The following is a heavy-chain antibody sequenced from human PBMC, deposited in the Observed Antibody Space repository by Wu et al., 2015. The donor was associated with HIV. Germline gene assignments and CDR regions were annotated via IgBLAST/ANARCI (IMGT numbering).Heavy chain of an antibody. CDR2: INPSGGST. CDR1: GYTFTSYY. Sequence: QVQLVQSGAEVKKPGASVKVSCKASGYTFTSYYMHWVRQAPGQGLEWMGIINPSGGSTSYAQKFQGRVTMTRDTSTSTVYMELSSLRSEDTAVYYCARVLCGGGDCYSVFDYWGQGRWSPSPQ. CDR3: ARVLCGGGDCYSVFDY. J-gene: IGHJ4*02. V-gene: IGHV1-46*01. D-gene: IGHD2-21*02.